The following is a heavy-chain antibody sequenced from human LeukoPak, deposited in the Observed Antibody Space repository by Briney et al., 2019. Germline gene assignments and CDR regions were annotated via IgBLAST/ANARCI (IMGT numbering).Heavy chain of an antibody. Sequence: GASVKVSCKASGGTFSSYAISWVRQAPGQGLEWMGGIIPIFGTANYAQKFQGRVTITADESTSTAYMELSSLRSEDTAVYYCARTSARGYSYVEAFGSFDYWGQGTLVTVSS. CDR1: GGTFSSYA. J-gene: IGHJ4*02. V-gene: IGHV1-69*13. CDR3: ARTSARGYSYVEAFGSFDY. CDR2: IIPIFGTA. D-gene: IGHD5-18*01.